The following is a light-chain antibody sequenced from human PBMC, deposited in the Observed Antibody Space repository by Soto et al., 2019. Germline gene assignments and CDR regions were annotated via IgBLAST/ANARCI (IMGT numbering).Light chain of an antibody. J-gene: IGKJ5*01. CDR1: QSVSSSY. CDR2: DAS. CDR3: QQRSSWIT. V-gene: IGKV3-11*01. Sequence: VVLTQSPAILALSPGDRATLSCRASQSVSSSYLAWYQQKPGQAPRLLIYDASNRATGIPARFSGSGSATDFTLTISSLEPEDFAVYYCQQRSSWITFGQGTRLEIK.